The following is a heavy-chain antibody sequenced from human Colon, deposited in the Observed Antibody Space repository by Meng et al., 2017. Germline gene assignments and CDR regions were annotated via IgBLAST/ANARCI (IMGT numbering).Heavy chain of an antibody. D-gene: IGHD6-6*01. Sequence: QVQLMQSGAEEKTPGSSVRVSCKASGGSFDNYAISWVRQAPGQGLERVGGIIPGVGTTNYAQRFQGRVTITTDRSAGTVFMQLNSLRFEDTAVYYCARDRRNYYLDLWGQGTLVTVSS. CDR1: GGSFDNYA. V-gene: IGHV1-69*05. CDR2: IIPGVGTT. J-gene: IGHJ4*02. CDR3: ARDRRNYYLDL.